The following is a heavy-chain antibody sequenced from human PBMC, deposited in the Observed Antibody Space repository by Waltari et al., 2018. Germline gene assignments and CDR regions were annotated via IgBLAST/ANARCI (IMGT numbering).Heavy chain of an antibody. Sequence: QVQLVQSGAEVKKPGASVKVSCKASGYTFTSYDINWVRQATGQRLEWMGWMNPNSGNTGYAQKFQGRVTITRSTSISTAYMELSSLRSEDTAVYYCARGLYDFWSGYPFGYYYYMDVWGKGTTVTISS. J-gene: IGHJ6*03. CDR2: MNPNSGNT. CDR3: ARGLYDFWSGYPFGYYYYMDV. D-gene: IGHD3-3*01. V-gene: IGHV1-8*03. CDR1: GYTFTSYD.